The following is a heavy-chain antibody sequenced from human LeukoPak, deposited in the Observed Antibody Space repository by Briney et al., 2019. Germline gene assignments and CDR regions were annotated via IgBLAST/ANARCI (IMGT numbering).Heavy chain of an antibody. V-gene: IGHV1-18*01. CDR2: ITAKNGNT. CDR3: ARFWSGYLPDY. D-gene: IGHD3-3*01. CDR1: GGTFSSYA. J-gene: IGHJ4*02. Sequence: ASVKVSCKASGGTFSSYAISWVRQAPGQGLEWMGWITAKNGNTNYAEKLQDRVTMTTDTSTSTAYMELRSLRCDDTAVYYCARFWSGYLPDYWGQGTLVTVSS.